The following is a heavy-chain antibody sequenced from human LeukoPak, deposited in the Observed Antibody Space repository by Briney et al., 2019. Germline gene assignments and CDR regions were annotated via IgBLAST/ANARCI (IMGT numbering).Heavy chain of an antibody. J-gene: IGHJ3*02. Sequence: GGSLRLSCAASGFTFSSYSMNWVRQAPGRGLEWVSSISSSSSYIYYADSVKGRFTISRDNAKNSLYLQMNSLRAEDTAVYYCASYGIAADAFDIWGQGTMVTVSS. D-gene: IGHD6-13*01. CDR1: GFTFSSYS. CDR2: ISSSSSYI. CDR3: ASYGIAADAFDI. V-gene: IGHV3-21*01.